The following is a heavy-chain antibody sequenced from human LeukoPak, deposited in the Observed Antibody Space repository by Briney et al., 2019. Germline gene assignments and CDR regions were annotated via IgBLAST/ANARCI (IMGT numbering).Heavy chain of an antibody. CDR3: ASSRTLDY. CDR1: GGSFSGYY. CDR2: INHSGST. V-gene: IGHV4-34*01. J-gene: IGHJ4*02. Sequence: PSETLSLTCAGYGGSFSGYYWGWIRQRPGKGLEWIGEINHSGSTNYNPSLKSRVTISVDTSKNQFSLKLSSVTAADTAVYYCASSRTLDYWGQGTLVTVSS.